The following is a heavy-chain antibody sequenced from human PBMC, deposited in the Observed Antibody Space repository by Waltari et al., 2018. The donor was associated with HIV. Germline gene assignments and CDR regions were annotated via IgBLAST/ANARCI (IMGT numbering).Heavy chain of an antibody. CDR2: IIPIFGTA. CDR3: ARGHSGSSDDAFDI. V-gene: IGHV1-69*13. CDR1: GGTFSSYA. J-gene: IGHJ3*02. Sequence: QVQLVQSGAEVKKPGSSVKVSCKASGGTFSSYAISWVRQAPGQGLEWMGGIIPIFGTATYAQKFQGMVTITADESTSTAYMGLSSLRSEDTAVYYCARGHSGSSDDAFDIWGQGTMVTVSS. D-gene: IGHD1-26*01.